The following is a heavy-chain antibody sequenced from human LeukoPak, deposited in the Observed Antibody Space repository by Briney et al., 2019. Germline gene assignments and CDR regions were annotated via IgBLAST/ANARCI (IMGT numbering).Heavy chain of an antibody. CDR3: ARLKAAAGSGY. Sequence: PSETLSLTCAVYGGSFSGYYWSWIRQPPGEGLEWIGEINHSGSTNYNPSLKSRVTISVGTSKNQFSLKLSSVTAADTAVYYCARLKAAAGSGYWGQGTLVTVSS. CDR1: GGSFSGYY. CDR2: INHSGST. V-gene: IGHV4-34*01. D-gene: IGHD6-13*01. J-gene: IGHJ4*02.